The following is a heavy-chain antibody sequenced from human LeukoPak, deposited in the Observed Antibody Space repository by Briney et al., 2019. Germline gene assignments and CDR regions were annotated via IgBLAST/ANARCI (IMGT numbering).Heavy chain of an antibody. CDR2: IYSGGST. V-gene: IGHV3-53*01. Sequence: GGSLRLSCAASGFTVSSNYMSWVRQAPGKGLEWVSVIYSGGSTYYADSVKGRFTISRDNSKNTLYLQMNSLRAEDTAVYYRARSPDDFWSGYYFDYWGQGTLVTVSS. CDR3: ARSPDDFWSGYYFDY. J-gene: IGHJ4*02. D-gene: IGHD3-3*01. CDR1: GFTVSSNY.